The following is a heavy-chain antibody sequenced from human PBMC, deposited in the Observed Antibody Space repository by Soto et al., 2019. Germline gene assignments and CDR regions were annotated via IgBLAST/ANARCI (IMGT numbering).Heavy chain of an antibody. CDR1: GFTFDDYA. CDR3: ANDRSRYGYCTNVVFYHFPMDV. CDR2: ISWDSVSI. Sequence: EVQLVESGGGLVQPGRSLRLSCAASGFTFDDYAMHWVRQAPGKGLEWVAGISWDSVSIGYADSVQGRFTISRDNAENYLCLDMDSLRYEDTAIYYCANDRSRYGYCTNVVFYHFPMDVWGRGTTVTVSS. V-gene: IGHV3-9*01. D-gene: IGHD2-8*01. J-gene: IGHJ6*02.